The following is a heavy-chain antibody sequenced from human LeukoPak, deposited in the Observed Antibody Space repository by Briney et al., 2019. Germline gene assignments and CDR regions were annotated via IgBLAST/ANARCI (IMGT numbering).Heavy chain of an antibody. CDR3: ARHGVTRWLQLRNFRSYYFDY. CDR2: IYYSGIT. D-gene: IGHD5-24*01. CDR1: GGSISSSSYY. J-gene: IGHJ4*02. Sequence: SETLSLTCPVSGGSISSSSYYWGWIRQPPGKGLEWIGSIYYSGITYYNPSLKSRVTISVDTSKNQFSLKLSSVTAADTAVYYCARHGVTRWLQLRNFRSYYFDYWGQGTLVTVSS. V-gene: IGHV4-39*01.